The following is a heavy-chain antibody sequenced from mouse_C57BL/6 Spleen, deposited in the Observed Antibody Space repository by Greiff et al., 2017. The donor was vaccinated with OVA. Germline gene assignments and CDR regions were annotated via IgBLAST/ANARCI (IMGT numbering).Heavy chain of an antibody. Sequence: EVQLQQSGPELVKPGASVKISCKASGYTFTDYYMNWVKQSPGKSLEWIGDINPNNGGTSYNQKFKGKATLTVDKSSSTAYMELRSLTSEDSAVYYCARSLSYCDYWGQGTTLTVSS. D-gene: IGHD6-2*01. V-gene: IGHV1-26*01. J-gene: IGHJ2*01. CDR3: ARSLSYCDY. CDR1: GYTFTDYY. CDR2: INPNNGGT.